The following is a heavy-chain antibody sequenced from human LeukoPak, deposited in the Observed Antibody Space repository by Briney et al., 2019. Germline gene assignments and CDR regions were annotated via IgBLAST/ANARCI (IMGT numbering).Heavy chain of an antibody. CDR2: ISTSGST. CDR3: ARAKGDY. J-gene: IGHJ4*02. Sequence: SETLSLTCTVSGYSISSGYYWSWIRQPAGKGLESIGHISTSGSTNYNPSLKSRVTMSVDTSKNQFSLRLNSVTPADTAVYYCARAKGDYWGQGTLVTVSS. CDR1: GYSISSGYY. V-gene: IGHV4-4*07.